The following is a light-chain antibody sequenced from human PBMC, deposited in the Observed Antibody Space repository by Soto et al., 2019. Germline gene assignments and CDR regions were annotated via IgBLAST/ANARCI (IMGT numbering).Light chain of an antibody. Sequence: IQMTQSPSTLSASVGDRVTITCRASHNIERWMAWYQQKRGRAPSLLIFDATTLHSGVPSRFSGGGSGTEFTLTINGLQPDDFATYYCKQFAKSSTFGQGTTVEIK. CDR3: KQFAKSST. J-gene: IGKJ1*01. CDR1: HNIERW. CDR2: DAT. V-gene: IGKV1-5*01.